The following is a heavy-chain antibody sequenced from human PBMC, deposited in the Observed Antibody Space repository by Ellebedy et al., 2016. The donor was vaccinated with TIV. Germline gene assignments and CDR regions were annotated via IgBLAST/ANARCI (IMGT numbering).Heavy chain of an antibody. V-gene: IGHV3-21*01. J-gene: IGHJ4*02. Sequence: GGSLRLXXAASGFIFSRYSMNWVRQAPGKGLEWVSSIDTSARYMYHAGSVKGRFTISRDNAKNSLYLQMNSLRAEDTAVYYCARARGIAVSRGYFDYWGQGTLVTVSS. D-gene: IGHD6-19*01. CDR3: ARARGIAVSRGYFDY. CDR2: IDTSARYM. CDR1: GFIFSRYS.